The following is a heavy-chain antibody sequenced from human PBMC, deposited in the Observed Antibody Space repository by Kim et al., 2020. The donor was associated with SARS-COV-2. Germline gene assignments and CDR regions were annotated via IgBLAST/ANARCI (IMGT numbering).Heavy chain of an antibody. J-gene: IGHJ5*02. V-gene: IGHV1-69*13. Sequence: SVKVSCKASGGTFSSYAISCVRQAPGQGLEWMGGIIPIFGTANYAQKFQGRVTITADESTSTAYMELSSLRSEDTAVYYCARAVKGRQLVRGGNWFDPWGQGTLVTVSS. CDR1: GGTFSSYA. D-gene: IGHD6-13*01. CDR3: ARAVKGRQLVRGGNWFDP. CDR2: IIPIFGTA.